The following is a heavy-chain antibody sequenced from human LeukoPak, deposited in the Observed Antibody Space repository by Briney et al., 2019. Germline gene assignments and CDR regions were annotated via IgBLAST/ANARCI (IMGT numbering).Heavy chain of an antibody. CDR3: ASAFDY. V-gene: IGHV3-33*01. J-gene: IGHJ4*02. Sequence: GRSLRLSWAASGFTFSSYGMHWVRQAPGKGLEWVPVIWYDGSNKYYADSVKGRFTISRDNSKNTLYLQMNSLRAEDTAVYYCASAFDYWGQGTLVTVSS. CDR2: IWYDGSNK. CDR1: GFTFSSYG.